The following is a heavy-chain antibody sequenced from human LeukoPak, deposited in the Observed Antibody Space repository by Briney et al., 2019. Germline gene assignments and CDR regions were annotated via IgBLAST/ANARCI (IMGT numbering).Heavy chain of an antibody. V-gene: IGHV4-59*01. J-gene: IGHJ4*02. CDR2: IYYSGST. CDR3: ARGYCSGGSCYSADY. Sequence: SETLSLTCTVSGGSISSYYWSWIRQPPGKGLEWIGYIYYSGSTNYNPSLKSRVTISVDTSKNQFSLKLSSVTAADTAVYYCARGYCSGGSCYSADYWGQGTLVTVSS. D-gene: IGHD2-15*01. CDR1: GGSISSYY.